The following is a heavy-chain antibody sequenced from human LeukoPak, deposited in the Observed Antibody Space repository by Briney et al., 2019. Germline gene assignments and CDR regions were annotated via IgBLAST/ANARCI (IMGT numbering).Heavy chain of an antibody. V-gene: IGHV3-23*01. CDR1: GFTFSSYW. Sequence: GGSLRLSCAASGFTFSSYWMSWVRQAPGKGLEWVSSTVSRGTTQYADSVKGRLTVSRDTSKNTLYLQMNSLRADDTAVYYCAKCSTSAYTTGWCNWIDPWGQGTLVTVSS. J-gene: IGHJ5*02. CDR3: AKCSTSAYTTGWCNWIDP. D-gene: IGHD6-19*01. CDR2: TVSRGTT.